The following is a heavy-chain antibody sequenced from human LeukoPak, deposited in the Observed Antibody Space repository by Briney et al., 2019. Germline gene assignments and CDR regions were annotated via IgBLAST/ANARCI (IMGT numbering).Heavy chain of an antibody. Sequence: PGGSLRLSCAASGFTFSNAWMSWVRQAPGKGLEWVSYISSSGSMKYYADSVKGRFTISRDNAKNSLYLQMNSLRAEDTAVYYCARGQYGSGSYYNVWGQGTLVTVSS. J-gene: IGHJ4*02. CDR1: GFTFSNAW. V-gene: IGHV3-11*04. CDR2: ISSSGSMK. D-gene: IGHD3-10*01. CDR3: ARGQYGSGSYYNV.